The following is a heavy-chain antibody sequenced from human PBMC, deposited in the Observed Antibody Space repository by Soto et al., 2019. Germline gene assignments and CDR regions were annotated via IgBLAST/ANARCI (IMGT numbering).Heavy chain of an antibody. Sequence: EEQLLESGGGLVQPGESLRLSCAASGFTFSSSAMNWVRQTPGKGLEWVSLISDSGDRTHYADSVRGRFSISRDNSKNTLYLQMYSLRAEDTAVYYCAKSLNSNWTNWFDPWGQGTLVTVSS. CDR3: AKSLNSNWTNWFDP. V-gene: IGHV3-23*01. CDR2: ISDSGDRT. J-gene: IGHJ5*02. D-gene: IGHD1-1*01. CDR1: GFTFSSSA.